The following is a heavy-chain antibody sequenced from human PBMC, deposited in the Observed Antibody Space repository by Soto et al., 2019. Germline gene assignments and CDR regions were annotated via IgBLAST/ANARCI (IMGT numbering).Heavy chain of an antibody. Sequence: ASVKVSCKASGYTFTSYGITWVRQAPGQGLEXMGXXNXXGXXXXXAXXFQGRVTMTRDTSTSTVYMELSSLRSEETAVYYCARGWDGDYWYFDLWGRGTLVTVSS. J-gene: IGHJ2*01. D-gene: IGHD4-17*01. CDR3: ARGWDGDYWYFDL. V-gene: IGHV1-46*01. CDR1: GYTFTSYG. CDR2: XNXXGXXX.